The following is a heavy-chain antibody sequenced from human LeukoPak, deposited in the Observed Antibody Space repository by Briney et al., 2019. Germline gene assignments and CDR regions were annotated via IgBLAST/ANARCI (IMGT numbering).Heavy chain of an antibody. V-gene: IGHV4-59*01. D-gene: IGHD1-7*01. CDR3: AREWNYVIDS. CDR2: IYYSGST. CDR1: GGSISSYY. J-gene: IGHJ5*01. Sequence: SETLSLTCTVSGGSISSYYWSWIRQPPGKGLEWIGYIYYSGSTTYNPSLKSRVAISVDTSKNQFSVKLSSVTAADTAVYYCAREWNYVIDSWGQGTLVTVSS.